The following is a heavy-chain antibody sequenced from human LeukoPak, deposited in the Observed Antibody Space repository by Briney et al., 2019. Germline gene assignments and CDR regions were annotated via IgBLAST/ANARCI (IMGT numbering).Heavy chain of an antibody. J-gene: IGHJ4*02. CDR2: IYSGGST. D-gene: IGHD1-26*01. CDR1: GLTVSSKY. CDR3: ARVREGPFDY. V-gene: IGHV3-66*01. Sequence: GGSLRLSCAASGLTVSSKYMSWVRQAPGEGLEWVSVIYSGGSTYYADSVKGRFTISRDNSKNTLYLQMNSLRAEDTAVYYCARVREGPFDYWGQGTLVTVSS.